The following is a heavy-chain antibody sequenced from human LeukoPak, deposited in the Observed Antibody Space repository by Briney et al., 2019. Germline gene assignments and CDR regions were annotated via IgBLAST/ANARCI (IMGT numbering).Heavy chain of an antibody. CDR3: ARVYCSSTSCHYYFDY. D-gene: IGHD2-2*01. Sequence: ASVKVSCKASGYSFTSYAMHWVRQAPGQRLEWMGWINAGNGDTKYSQKFQGRVTITRDTSASIAYMEVSSLGSEDTAVYYCARVYCSSTSCHYYFDYWGQGTLVTVSS. V-gene: IGHV1-3*01. CDR1: GYSFTSYA. J-gene: IGHJ4*02. CDR2: INAGNGDT.